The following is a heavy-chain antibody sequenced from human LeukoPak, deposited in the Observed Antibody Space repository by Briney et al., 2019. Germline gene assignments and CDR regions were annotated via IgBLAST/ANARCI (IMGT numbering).Heavy chain of an antibody. CDR1: GGSISSGGYS. CDR2: IYRSGST. V-gene: IGHV4-30-2*01. D-gene: IGHD2-2*01. J-gene: IGHJ5*02. CDR3: ASAIVVVPAAIVGWFDP. Sequence: SQTLSLTCAVSGGSISSGGYSWSWIRQPPGKGLEWIGYIYRSGSTYYNPSLKSRVTISVDRSKNQFSLKLSSVTAADTAVYYCASAIVVVPAAIVGWFDPWGQGTLVTVSS.